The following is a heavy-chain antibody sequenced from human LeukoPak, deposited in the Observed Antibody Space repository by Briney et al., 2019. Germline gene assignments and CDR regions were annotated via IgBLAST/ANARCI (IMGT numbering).Heavy chain of an antibody. CDR2: TYPGDSDT. CDR3: ARVPYCSGGSCLDNWFDP. D-gene: IGHD2-15*01. J-gene: IGHJ5*02. Sequence: GESLKISCKGSGYSFTSYWIGWVRQMPGKGLEWMGITYPGDSDTRYSPSFQGQVTISADKSISTAYLQWSSLKASDTAMYYCARVPYCSGGSCLDNWFDPWGQGTLVTVSS. V-gene: IGHV5-51*01. CDR1: GYSFTSYW.